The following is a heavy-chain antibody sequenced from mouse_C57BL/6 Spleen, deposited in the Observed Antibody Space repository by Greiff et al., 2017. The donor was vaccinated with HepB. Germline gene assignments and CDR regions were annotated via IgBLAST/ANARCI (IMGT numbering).Heavy chain of an antibody. J-gene: IGHJ1*03. Sequence: QVQLQQSGPELVKPGASVKISCKASGYAFSSSWMNWVKQRPGKGLEWIGRIYPGDGDTNYNGKFKGKATLTADKSSSTAYMQRSSLTSEDSAVYFCARRDYDWGYFDVWGTGTTVTVSS. CDR3: ARRDYDWGYFDV. V-gene: IGHV1-82*01. CDR1: GYAFSSSW. D-gene: IGHD2-4*01. CDR2: IYPGDGDT.